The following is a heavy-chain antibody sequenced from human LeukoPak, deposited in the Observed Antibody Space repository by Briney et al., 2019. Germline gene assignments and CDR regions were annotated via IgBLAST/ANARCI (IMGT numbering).Heavy chain of an antibody. CDR2: INHNGNVN. V-gene: IGHV3-7*03. D-gene: IGHD3-16*01. CDR1: GFTFSSYW. CDR3: ARGGGLDV. Sequence: GGSLRLSCAASGFTFSSYWMNWTRQAPGKGLEWVASINHNGNVNYYVDPVKGRFTISRDNAKNSLYLQMSNLRAEDTAVYFCARGGGLDVWGQGATVTVSS. J-gene: IGHJ6*02.